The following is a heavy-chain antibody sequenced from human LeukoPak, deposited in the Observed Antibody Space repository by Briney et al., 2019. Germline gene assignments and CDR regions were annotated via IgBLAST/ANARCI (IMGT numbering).Heavy chain of an antibody. Sequence: SETLSLTCTVSGGSISSSSYYWGWIRQPPGKGLEWIGSIYYSGSTYYNPSLKSRVTISVDTSKNQFSLKLYSVTAADTAVYYCARDMAVTGAFDIWGQGTMVTVSS. J-gene: IGHJ3*02. CDR3: ARDMAVTGAFDI. CDR2: IYYSGST. D-gene: IGHD2-21*02. CDR1: GGSISSSSYY. V-gene: IGHV4-39*02.